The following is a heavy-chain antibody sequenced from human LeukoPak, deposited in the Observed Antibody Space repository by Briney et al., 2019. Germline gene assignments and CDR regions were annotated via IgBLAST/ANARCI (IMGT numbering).Heavy chain of an antibody. Sequence: PSETLSLTCTVSGGSISSSSYYWGWIRPPPGKGLEWIGSIYYSGSTYFNPSLKNQFTISVDTSKNQFSLTLRSVTAADTAVYYCASQVVAVAGYYFDYWGQGTLVTVSS. CDR3: ASQVVAVAGYYFDY. D-gene: IGHD6-19*01. CDR1: GGSISSSSYY. J-gene: IGHJ4*02. V-gene: IGHV4-39*01. CDR2: IYYSGST.